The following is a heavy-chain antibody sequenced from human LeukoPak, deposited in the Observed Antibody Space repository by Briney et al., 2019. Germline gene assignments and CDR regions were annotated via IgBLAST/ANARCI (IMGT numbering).Heavy chain of an antibody. V-gene: IGHV3-53*01. D-gene: IGHD2-15*01. Sequence: GGSLRLSCAASGFTVSSNYLSWVRQAPGKGLEWVSVIYRGGETYYADSVKGRFAISRDNSKNTLYLQMNSLRAEDTAVYYCARAQYCSGGSCYGDYWGQGTLVTVSS. J-gene: IGHJ4*02. CDR3: ARAQYCSGGSCYGDY. CDR2: IYRGGET. CDR1: GFTVSSNY.